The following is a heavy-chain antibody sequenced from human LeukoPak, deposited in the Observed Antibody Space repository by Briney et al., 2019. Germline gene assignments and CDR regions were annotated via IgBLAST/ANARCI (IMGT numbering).Heavy chain of an antibody. Sequence: GGSLRHSFAASVFTCNNFAMGWVGQARGSGRDGVSAITCSGGSTYYADSVKGRFAISRDNSKSTLDLQMNSLRAEDTAVYYCAKGLNSGSYPWFDYWGQGIPVTVSS. CDR2: ITCSGGST. CDR3: AKGLNSGSYPWFDY. J-gene: IGHJ4*02. CDR1: VFTCNNFA. D-gene: IGHD1-26*01. V-gene: IGHV3-23*01.